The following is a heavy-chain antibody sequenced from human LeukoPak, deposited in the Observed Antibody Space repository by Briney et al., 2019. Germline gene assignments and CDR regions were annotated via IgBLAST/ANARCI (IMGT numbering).Heavy chain of an antibody. CDR3: AKGGSGSGSVYYYYMDV. CDR1: GFTFSGSA. D-gene: IGHD3-10*01. J-gene: IGHJ6*03. CDR2: IRSKANSYAT. V-gene: IGHV3-73*01. Sequence: GGSLRLSCAASGFTFSGSAMHWVRQASGKGLEWVGRIRSKANSYATAYAASVKGRFTISRDDSKNTAYLQMNSLKTEDTAVYYCAKGGSGSGSVYYYYMDVWGKGTTVTISS.